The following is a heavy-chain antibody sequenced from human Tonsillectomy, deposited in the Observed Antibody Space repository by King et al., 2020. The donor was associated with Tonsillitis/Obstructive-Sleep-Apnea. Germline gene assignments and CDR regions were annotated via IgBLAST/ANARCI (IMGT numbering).Heavy chain of an antibody. CDR1: GGSISSYY. CDR2: IYYSGST. V-gene: IGHV4-59*01. CDR3: ARVGYSHGSDY. J-gene: IGHJ4*02. Sequence: LQLQESGPGLVKPSETLSLTCTVSGGSISSYYWSWIRQPPGKGLEWIGYIYYSGSTNYNPSLKSRVTISVDTSKNQFSLKLSSVTAADTAVYYCARVGYSHGSDYWGQGTLVTVSS. D-gene: IGHD5-18*01.